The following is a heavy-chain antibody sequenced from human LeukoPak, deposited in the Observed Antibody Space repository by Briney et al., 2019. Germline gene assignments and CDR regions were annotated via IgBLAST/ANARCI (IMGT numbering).Heavy chain of an antibody. Sequence: GXXVKVSCKASGYTFTSYGISWVRQAPGQGREWMGWISAYNGNTNYEQKLQGRVTMTTDTSTSTAYIELRSLRSDDTAVSYCARDVLGAAAGTVYYYYMDVWGKGTTVTVSS. CDR3: ARDVLGAAAGTVYYYYMDV. D-gene: IGHD6-13*01. V-gene: IGHV1-18*01. CDR2: ISAYNGNT. J-gene: IGHJ6*03. CDR1: GYTFTSYG.